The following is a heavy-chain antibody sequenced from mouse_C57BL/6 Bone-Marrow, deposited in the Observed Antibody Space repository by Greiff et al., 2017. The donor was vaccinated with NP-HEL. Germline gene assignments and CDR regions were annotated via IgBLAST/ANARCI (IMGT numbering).Heavy chain of an antibody. CDR1: GYTFTSYW. Sequence: VQLQQPGAELVKPGASVKLSCKASGYTFTSYWMHWVKQRPGQGLEWIGMIHPNSGSTNYNEKFKSKATLTVDKSSSTAYMQLSSLTSEDSAVYYCARGGLLRYYFDYWGQSTTLTVSS. J-gene: IGHJ2*01. CDR3: ARGGLLRYYFDY. CDR2: IHPNSGST. V-gene: IGHV1-64*01. D-gene: IGHD1-1*01.